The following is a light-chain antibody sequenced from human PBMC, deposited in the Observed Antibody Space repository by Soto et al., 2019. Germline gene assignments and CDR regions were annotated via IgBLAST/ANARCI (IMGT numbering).Light chain of an antibody. CDR1: QNIINF. CDR2: GAS. Sequence: DIQMTQFPSSLSASVGERVTITCRASQNIINFLNWYQQKPGKAPNLLIYGASSLQSGDPSRFSGSGSGTDFTLTIANLQPEDFATYFCQQSYSTPYTFGQGSELEI. J-gene: IGKJ2*01. CDR3: QQSYSTPYT. V-gene: IGKV1-39*01.